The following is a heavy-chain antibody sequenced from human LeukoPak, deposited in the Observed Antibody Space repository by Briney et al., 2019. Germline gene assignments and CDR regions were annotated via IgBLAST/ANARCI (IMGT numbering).Heavy chain of an antibody. CDR3: ARMSTQWMDV. CDR2: IISILGIA. CDR1: GGTFSSYA. D-gene: IGHD6-19*01. J-gene: IGHJ6*02. V-gene: IGHV1-69*04. Sequence: SVKVSCKASGGTFSSYAISWVRQAPGQGLEWMGRIISILGIANYAQKFQGRVTITADKSTSTAYMELSSLRSEDTAVYYCARMSTQWMDVWGQGTTVTVSS.